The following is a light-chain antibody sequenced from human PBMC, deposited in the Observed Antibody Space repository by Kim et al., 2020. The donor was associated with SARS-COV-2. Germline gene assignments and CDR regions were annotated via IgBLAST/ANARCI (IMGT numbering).Light chain of an antibody. J-gene: IGKJ2*01. CDR2: LGS. Sequence: DIVMTQSPLSLPVTPGEPASISCRSSQSLLYSDGYTYLDWYLQKPGQSPQLLIYLGSNRASGVPDRFSGSGSGTDFTLKISRVAAEDVGVYYCLQVLQIPRTFGQATKLEI. CDR3: LQVLQIPRT. CDR1: QSLLYSDGYTY. V-gene: IGKV2-28*01.